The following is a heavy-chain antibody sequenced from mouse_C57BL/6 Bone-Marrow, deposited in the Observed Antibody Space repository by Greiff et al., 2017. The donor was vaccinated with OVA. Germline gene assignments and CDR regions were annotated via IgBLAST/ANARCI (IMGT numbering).Heavy chain of an antibody. Sequence: VQLQQSGAELVRPGASVKLSCTASGFNIKDDYMHWVKQRPEQGLEWIGWIDPENGDTEYASKFQGKATITADTSSNTAYLQLSSLTSEDTAVYYCTLWDGGFAYWGQGTLVTVSA. V-gene: IGHV14-4*01. D-gene: IGHD4-1*01. J-gene: IGHJ3*01. CDR3: TLWDGGFAY. CDR1: GFNIKDDY. CDR2: IDPENGDT.